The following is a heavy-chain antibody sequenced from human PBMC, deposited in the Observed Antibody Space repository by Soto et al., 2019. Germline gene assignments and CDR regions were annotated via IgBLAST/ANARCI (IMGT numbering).Heavy chain of an antibody. D-gene: IGHD3-10*01. V-gene: IGHV4-31*03. CDR1: GGSISSGGYY. Sequence: QVQLQESGPGLVKPSQTLSLTCTVSGGSISSGGYYWSWIRQHPGKGLEWIGYIYYSGSTYYNPSLKGRVTISVDTSKNQFSLKLSSVTAADTAVYYCARVLWFGELFRAFDIWGQGTMVTVSS. CDR3: ARVLWFGELFRAFDI. J-gene: IGHJ3*02. CDR2: IYYSGST.